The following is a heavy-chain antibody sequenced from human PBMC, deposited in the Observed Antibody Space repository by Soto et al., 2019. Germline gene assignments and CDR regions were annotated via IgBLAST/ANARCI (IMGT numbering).Heavy chain of an antibody. CDR3: AREYGVVATYKWFDP. V-gene: IGHV4-4*07. CDR1: GGSISSYY. D-gene: IGHD2-15*01. CDR2: IYTSGST. J-gene: IGHJ5*02. Sequence: SETLSLTCTVSGGSISSYYWSWIRQPAGKGLEWIGRIYTSGSTNYNPSLKSRVTMSVDTSKNQFSLKLSSVTAADTAVYYCAREYGVVATYKWFDPWGQGNLVTVSS.